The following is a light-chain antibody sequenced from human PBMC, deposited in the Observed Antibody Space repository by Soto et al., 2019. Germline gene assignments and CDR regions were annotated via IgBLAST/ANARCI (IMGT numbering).Light chain of an antibody. CDR2: DAS. CDR3: QQRSNWPIT. V-gene: IGKV3-11*01. J-gene: IGKJ5*01. CDR1: QTVSSS. Sequence: EIVLTQSPATLSLSPGERVTLSCRASQTVSSSLAWFQQKPGQAPRLVIYDASYRATGIPARFSGSGSGTDFTLTISSLEPEDFAVYYCQQRSNWPITFGQGTRLEIK.